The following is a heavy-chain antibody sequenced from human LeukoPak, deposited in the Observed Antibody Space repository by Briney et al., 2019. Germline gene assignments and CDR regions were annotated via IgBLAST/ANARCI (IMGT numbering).Heavy chain of an antibody. Sequence: GGSLRLSCAASGFTVSSNHMSWVRQAPGKGLEWVSLLYVGGSTYYADSVKGRFTISRDNAKNSLYLQMNSLRAEDTAVYYCARDKNLYYDSSGYYPTRFDYWGQGTLVTVSS. CDR2: LYVGGST. V-gene: IGHV3-53*01. CDR1: GFTVSSNH. CDR3: ARDKNLYYDSSGYYPTRFDY. D-gene: IGHD3-22*01. J-gene: IGHJ4*02.